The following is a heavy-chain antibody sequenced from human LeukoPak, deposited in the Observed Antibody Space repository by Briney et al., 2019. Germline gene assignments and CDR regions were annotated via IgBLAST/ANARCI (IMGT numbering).Heavy chain of an antibody. CDR1: GFIFRSFS. V-gene: IGHV3-21*06. J-gene: IGHJ4*02. Sequence: GGSLRLSCAASGFIFRSFSMTWVRQAPGKGLEWVASISSTSNHKYHADSVKGRFTISRDNDKNSLYLQMNSLRAEDTAMYYCARRGELWSGYPFDSWGQGTLVTVSS. D-gene: IGHD3-3*01. CDR2: ISSTSNHK. CDR3: ARRGELWSGYPFDS.